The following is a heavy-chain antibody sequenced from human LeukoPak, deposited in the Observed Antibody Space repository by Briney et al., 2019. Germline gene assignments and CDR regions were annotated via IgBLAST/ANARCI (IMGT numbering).Heavy chain of an antibody. V-gene: IGHV5-51*01. J-gene: IGHJ4*02. Sequence: GESLKISCKGSGYSFTNYWIAWVRQMPGKGREWMGIIYPGDSDTRYSPSFQGQVTISADKSINTAYLQWSSLKASDSAMYYCARRAYCGGDCYSDYWGQGTLVTVSS. CDR1: GYSFTNYW. CDR2: IYPGDSDT. CDR3: ARRAYCGGDCYSDY. D-gene: IGHD2-21*02.